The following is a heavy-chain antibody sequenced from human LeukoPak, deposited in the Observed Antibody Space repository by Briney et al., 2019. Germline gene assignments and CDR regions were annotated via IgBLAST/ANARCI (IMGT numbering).Heavy chain of an antibody. CDR2: ISSSSRDI. CDR3: VREAAATLFDY. Sequence: ETLSLTCAVYGGSFSGYYWSWIRQPPGKGLEWVAAISSSSRDIFYADSVKGRFSISRDNTQNSLSLQMSSLKAEDTAVYYCVREAAATLFDYWGQGTLVTVSS. D-gene: IGHD1-26*01. V-gene: IGHV3-21*01. CDR1: GGSFSGYY. J-gene: IGHJ4*02.